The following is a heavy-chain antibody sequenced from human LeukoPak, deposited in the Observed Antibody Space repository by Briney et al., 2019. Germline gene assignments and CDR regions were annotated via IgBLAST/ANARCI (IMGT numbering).Heavy chain of an antibody. J-gene: IGHJ4*02. CDR3: ARREDGFDY. CDR1: GGTFSSDA. V-gene: IGHV1-69*04. Sequence: GSSVKVSCKASGGTFSSDAISWVRQAPGQGLEWMGRIIPIFGIANYAQKFQGRVTITADKSTSTAYMELSSLRSEDTAVYYCARREDGFDYWGQGTLVTVSS. CDR2: IIPIFGIA.